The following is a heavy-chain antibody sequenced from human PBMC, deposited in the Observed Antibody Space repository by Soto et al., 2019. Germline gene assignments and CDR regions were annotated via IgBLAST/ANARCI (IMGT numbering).Heavy chain of an antibody. CDR2: IYYSGST. CDR1: GGSVISGSYY. CDR3: ARDFWNYYYYYGMDV. D-gene: IGHD1-1*01. V-gene: IGHV4-61*01. J-gene: IGHJ6*02. Sequence: SETLSLTCTVSGGSVISGSYYCICIRQPPGKGLEWIGYIYYSGSTNYNPSLKSRVTISVDTSKNQFSLKLSSVTAADTAVYYCARDFWNYYYYYGMDVWGQGTTVTVS.